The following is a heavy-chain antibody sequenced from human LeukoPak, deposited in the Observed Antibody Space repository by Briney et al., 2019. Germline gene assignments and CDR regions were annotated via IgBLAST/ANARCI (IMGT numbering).Heavy chain of an antibody. V-gene: IGHV3-23*01. J-gene: IGHJ4*02. D-gene: IGHD3-22*01. CDR2: ISGSGGYT. Sequence: AGGSLRLSCVASGFTFSGYAMSWVRQAPGKGLEWVSAISGSGGYTYYADSVKGRFTISRDNSKNTLYLQMNSLGAEDSAVYYCAKDTSGYYQPFDNWGQGTLVTVSS. CDR1: GFTFSGYA. CDR3: AKDTSGYYQPFDN.